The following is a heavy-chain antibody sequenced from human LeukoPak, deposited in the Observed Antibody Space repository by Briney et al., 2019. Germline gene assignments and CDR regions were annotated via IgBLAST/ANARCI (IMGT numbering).Heavy chain of an antibody. D-gene: IGHD4-17*01. CDR3: ARDRIQDYGDPDAFDI. J-gene: IGHJ3*02. CDR1: GGSTSSGGYS. CDR2: IYHSGST. Sequence: SQTLSLTCAVSGGSTSSGGYSWSWIRQPPGKGLEWIGYIYHSGSTYYNPSLKSRVTISVDRSKNQFSLKLSSVTAADTAVYYCARDRIQDYGDPDAFDIWGQGTMVTVSS. V-gene: IGHV4-30-2*01.